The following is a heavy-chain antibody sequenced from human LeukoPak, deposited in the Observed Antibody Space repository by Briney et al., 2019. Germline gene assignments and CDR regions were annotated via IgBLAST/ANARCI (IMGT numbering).Heavy chain of an antibody. J-gene: IGHJ4*02. CDR2: IKQAGSEK. Sequence: GGSLRLSCAASGFTFSSYWMSWVRQAPGKGLERVANIKQAGSEKYYVDSVEGRFTITRDNAKNSLYLQLDSLRAEDTAVYYCARDNMKDGGIAAAGTDYWGQGTLVTVSS. V-gene: IGHV3-7*01. CDR3: ARDNMKDGGIAAAGTDY. CDR1: GFTFSSYW. D-gene: IGHD6-13*01.